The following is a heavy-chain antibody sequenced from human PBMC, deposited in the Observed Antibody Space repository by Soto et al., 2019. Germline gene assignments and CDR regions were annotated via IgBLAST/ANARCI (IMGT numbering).Heavy chain of an antibody. V-gene: IGHV3-23*01. D-gene: IGHD5-12*01. CDR3: ANGRTGGYSGYYDSYYFDY. J-gene: IGHJ4*02. Sequence: GGSLRLSCAASGFTFSSYAMSWVRQAPGKGLEWVSAISGSGGSTYYADSVKGRFTISRDNSKNTLYLQMNSLRAEDTAVYYCANGRTGGYSGYYDSYYFDYWGQGTLVTVSS. CDR1: GFTFSSYA. CDR2: ISGSGGST.